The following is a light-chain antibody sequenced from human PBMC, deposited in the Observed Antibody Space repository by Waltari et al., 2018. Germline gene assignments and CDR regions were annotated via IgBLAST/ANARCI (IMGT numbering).Light chain of an antibody. CDR3: QQRGNWPLT. J-gene: IGKJ4*01. CDR2: DTS. V-gene: IGKV3-11*01. CDR1: QSVGSY. Sequence: DIVLTQSPATLSLSPGERATLSCRASQSVGSYLAWYQQKPGQAPRLLFYDTSSRATGVPARFTASGSGTDFSLTISSLDPEDFAGYYCQQRGNWPLTFGGGTKVEIK.